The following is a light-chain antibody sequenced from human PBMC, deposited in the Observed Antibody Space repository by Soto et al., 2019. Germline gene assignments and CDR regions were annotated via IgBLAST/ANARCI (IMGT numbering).Light chain of an antibody. CDR2: TDD. CDR1: TPNIGTNT. J-gene: IGLJ3*02. V-gene: IGLV1-44*01. CDR3: AAWDDSLTWV. Sequence: QSVLTQPPSAYGTPGQRVTTPCPGSTPNIGTNTVSWFQQLPGTAPKLLIYTDDQRPSGVPDRFSGSKSGTSASLAISGLQSEDEADYYCAAWDDSLTWVFGGGTKLTVL.